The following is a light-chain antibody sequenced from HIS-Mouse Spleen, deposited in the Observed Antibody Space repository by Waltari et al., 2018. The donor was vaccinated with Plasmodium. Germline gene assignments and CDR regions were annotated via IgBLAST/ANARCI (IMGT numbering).Light chain of an antibody. V-gene: IGLV2-23*01. CDR1: SSDVGSYNL. Sequence: QSALTQPASVSGSPGQSITISCTGTSSDVGSYNLVSWYQQHPGKAPKLMIYEGSKRPSGVSNRFSGSKAGNTASLTISGLQAEEEADYYCCSYAGSSTLVVGGGTKLTVL. CDR3: CSYAGSSTLV. J-gene: IGLJ3*02. CDR2: EGS.